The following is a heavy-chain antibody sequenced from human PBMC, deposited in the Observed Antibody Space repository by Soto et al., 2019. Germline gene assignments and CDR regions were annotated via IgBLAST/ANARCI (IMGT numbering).Heavy chain of an antibody. D-gene: IGHD3-22*01. V-gene: IGHV4-34*01. Sequence: ASETLSLTCAVYGGSFSDYYWSWIRQPPGKGLEWIGEINHSGSTNYNPSLKSRVTISVDTSKNQFSLKLSSVTAADTAVYYCARGQDKNSSGLNLDYWGQGTLVTVSS. CDR1: GGSFSDYY. J-gene: IGHJ4*02. CDR3: ARGQDKNSSGLNLDY. CDR2: INHSGST.